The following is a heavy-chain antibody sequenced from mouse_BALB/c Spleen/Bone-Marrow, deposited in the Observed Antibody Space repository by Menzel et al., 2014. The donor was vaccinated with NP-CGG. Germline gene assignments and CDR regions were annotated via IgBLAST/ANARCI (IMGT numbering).Heavy chain of an antibody. D-gene: IGHD2-1*01. CDR3: ARGGYGNYYFDY. V-gene: IGHV1S130*01. CDR1: GYTFTSSW. CDR2: IHPNSGST. J-gene: IGHJ2*01. Sequence: QVQLQQSGSVLVRPGASVKLSCKASGYTFTSSWMHWAKQRPGQGLEWIGEIHPNSGSTNYNEKFKGKATLTVDTSSSTAYVDLSSLTSEDSAVYYCARGGYGNYYFDYWGQGTTLTVSS.